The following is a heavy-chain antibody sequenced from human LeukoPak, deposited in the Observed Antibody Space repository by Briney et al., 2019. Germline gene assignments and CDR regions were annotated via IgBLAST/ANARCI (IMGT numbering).Heavy chain of an antibody. CDR3: ARRGGYRPFDY. J-gene: IGHJ4*02. CDR1: GGSISSSSYY. CDR2: IYYSGST. V-gene: IGHV4-39*01. Sequence: SETLSLTCTVSGGSISSSSYYWGWIRQPPGKGLEWIGSIYYSGSTYYNPSLKSRVTISVDTSKKQFSLKLSSVTAAGTAVYYCARRGGYRPFDYWGQGTLVTVSS. D-gene: IGHD5-12*01.